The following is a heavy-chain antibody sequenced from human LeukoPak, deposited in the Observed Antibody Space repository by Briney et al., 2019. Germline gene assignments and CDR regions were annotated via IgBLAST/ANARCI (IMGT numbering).Heavy chain of an antibody. CDR3: AKRGPAGAGKSPDYFEY. J-gene: IGHJ4*02. D-gene: IGHD6-19*01. Sequence: PGGSLRLSCAASGFTFSSYAMSWVRQAPGKGLEWVSAISGSGGSTYYADSVKGRFTISRDNSKNTLYLQMNGLRAEDTAVYYCAKRGPAGAGKSPDYFEYWGQGTLVTVSS. CDR2: ISGSGGST. CDR1: GFTFSSYA. V-gene: IGHV3-23*01.